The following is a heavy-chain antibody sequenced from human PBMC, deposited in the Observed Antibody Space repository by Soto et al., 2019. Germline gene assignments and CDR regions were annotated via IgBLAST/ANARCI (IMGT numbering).Heavy chain of an antibody. CDR1: GFTFSSYW. Sequence: PGGSLRLSCAASGFTFSSYWMRWVRQVPGKGLVWVSRIKGDGTNTGYADSVKGRFTISRDNVKNTLYLQMNSLRAEDTAVYYCARGLTGYYWGQRTLVTVSS. J-gene: IGHJ4*02. CDR3: ARGLTGYY. V-gene: IGHV3-74*01. CDR2: IKGDGTNT. D-gene: IGHD1-1*01.